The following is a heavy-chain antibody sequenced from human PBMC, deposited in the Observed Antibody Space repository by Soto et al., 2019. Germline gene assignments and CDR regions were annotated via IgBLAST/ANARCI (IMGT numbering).Heavy chain of an antibody. D-gene: IGHD2-15*01. J-gene: IGHJ4*02. CDR3: ARGVVAASDFDY. Sequence: SETLSLTCAVSGGSISSGGYSWSWIRQPPGKGLEWIGYIYHSGSTYYNPSLKSRVTISVDRSKNQFSLELSSVTAADTAVYYCARGVVAASDFDYWGQGTLVTVSS. CDR1: GGSISSGGYS. CDR2: IYHSGST. V-gene: IGHV4-30-2*01.